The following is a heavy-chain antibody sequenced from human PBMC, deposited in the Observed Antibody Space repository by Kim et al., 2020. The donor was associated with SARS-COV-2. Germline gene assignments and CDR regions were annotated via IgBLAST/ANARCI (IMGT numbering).Heavy chain of an antibody. CDR2: IYYSGST. D-gene: IGHD3-10*01. CDR3: AREGLTMVRGARDY. CDR1: GGSISSSSYY. J-gene: IGHJ4*02. V-gene: IGHV4-39*07. Sequence: SETLSLTCTVSGGSISSSSYYWGWIRQPPGKGLEWIGSIYYSGSTYYNPSLKSRVTISVDTSKNQFSLKLSSVTAADTAVYYCAREGLTMVRGARDYWGQGTLVTVSS.